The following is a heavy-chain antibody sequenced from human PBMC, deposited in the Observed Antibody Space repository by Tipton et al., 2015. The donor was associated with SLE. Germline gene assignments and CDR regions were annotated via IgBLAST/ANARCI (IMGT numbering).Heavy chain of an antibody. CDR1: GGSISSGSYY. Sequence: LRLSCTVSGGSISSGSYYWSWIRQPAGKGLAWIGHIYTSGSTNYNPSLKSRVTISVDTSKNQFSLKLSSVTAADTAVYYCAISAGRWFDPWGQGTLVTVSS. V-gene: IGHV4-61*09. D-gene: IGHD6-13*01. J-gene: IGHJ5*02. CDR2: IYTSGST. CDR3: AISAGRWFDP.